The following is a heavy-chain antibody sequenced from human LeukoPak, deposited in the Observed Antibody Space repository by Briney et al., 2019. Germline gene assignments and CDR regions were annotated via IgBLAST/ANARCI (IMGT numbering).Heavy chain of an antibody. J-gene: IGHJ4*02. D-gene: IGHD6-6*01. V-gene: IGHV3-30*04. CDR3: ARAEYSSSSEYYFDY. Sequence: GRSLRLSCAASGFTFSSCAMHGGRQAPGKGREGGAVISFDGSNKYYADSVKGRFTISRDNSKNTLYLQMNSLRADDTAVYYCARAEYSSSSEYYFDYWGQGTLVTVPS. CDR2: ISFDGSNK. CDR1: GFTFSSCA.